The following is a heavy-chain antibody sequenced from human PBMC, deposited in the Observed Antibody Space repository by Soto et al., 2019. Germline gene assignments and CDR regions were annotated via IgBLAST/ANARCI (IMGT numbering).Heavy chain of an antibody. CDR2: ISASGGSR. Sequence: GGSLRLSCAVSGFTFNSYGMSWVRQAPGKGLEWVSAISASGGSRYYADSVKGRFTISRDNSKNTLFLQMNSLSAEDTAVYYCARRYYYDGSGPYGMDVWGQGTTVTVSS. J-gene: IGHJ6*02. CDR1: GFTFNSYG. V-gene: IGHV3-23*01. D-gene: IGHD3-22*01. CDR3: ARRYYYDGSGPYGMDV.